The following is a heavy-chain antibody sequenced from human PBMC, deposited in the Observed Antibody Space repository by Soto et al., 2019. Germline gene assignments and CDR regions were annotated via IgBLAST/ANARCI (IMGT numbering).Heavy chain of an antibody. D-gene: IGHD3-22*01. CDR3: TRHHPHHYDSSGYFDY. Sequence: PSETLSLTCRVSDGSISTSSYYWGWIQQSPGKGLEWIGTIFYTGRTYYNPSLESRVTLSVDTSKNQFSLHLTSVTAADTAVYYCTRHHPHHYDSSGYFDYWGQGTLVTVSS. CDR2: IFYTGRT. CDR1: DGSISTSSYY. J-gene: IGHJ4*02. V-gene: IGHV4-39*01.